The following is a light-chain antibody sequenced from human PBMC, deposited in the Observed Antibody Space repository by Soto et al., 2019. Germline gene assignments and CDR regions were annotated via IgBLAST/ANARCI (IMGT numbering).Light chain of an antibody. Sequence: QSVLTQAASVSGSPGQSITISCTGTSSDVGSYNLVSWYQQHPGKAPKLMIYEVSERPSGLSNRFSGSKSGNTASLTISGLQAEDEADYYCCSYAGSRTPLIFGTGTKVTVL. J-gene: IGLJ1*01. V-gene: IGLV2-23*02. CDR3: CSYAGSRTPLI. CDR1: SSDVGSYNL. CDR2: EVS.